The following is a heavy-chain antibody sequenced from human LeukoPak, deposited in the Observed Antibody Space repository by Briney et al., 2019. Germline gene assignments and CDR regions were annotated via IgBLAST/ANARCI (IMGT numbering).Heavy chain of an antibody. D-gene: IGHD3-10*01. CDR2: IFYSGST. Sequence: SETLSLTCTVSGGSISSYYWSWVRQPPGKALEWIGNIFYSGSTYYSPSLKSRVTISLDTSRNQFSLKLNSVTAADTAVYYCAKSNGYGLIDIWGQGTMVTISS. CDR3: AKSNGYGLIDI. CDR1: GGSISSYY. J-gene: IGHJ3*02. V-gene: IGHV4-59*12.